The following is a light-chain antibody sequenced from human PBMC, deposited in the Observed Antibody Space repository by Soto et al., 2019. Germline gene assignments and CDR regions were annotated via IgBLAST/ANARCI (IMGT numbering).Light chain of an antibody. CDR2: AAS. J-gene: IGKJ1*01. V-gene: IGKV1-39*01. Sequence: DIQMTQSPSSLSASVGDRVTISCRASQSIRNYVSWYQQKPGTAPKLLIRAASTLQSGVPSRFSGSGSGTYFILTISSLEIEDFATYFCQPNDSPPQTFGQGT. CDR3: QPNDSPPQT. CDR1: QSIRNY.